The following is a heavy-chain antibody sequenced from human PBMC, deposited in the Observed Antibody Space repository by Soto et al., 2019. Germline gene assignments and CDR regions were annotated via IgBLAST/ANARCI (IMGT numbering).Heavy chain of an antibody. CDR1: GDSIISGYY. CDR2: IYHSGST. CDR3: ARVPYQLLYPGDDY. V-gene: IGHV4-38-2*01. J-gene: IGHJ4*02. D-gene: IGHD2-2*02. Sequence: LSLTCAVSGDSIISGYYWGWIRQPPGKGLEWIGSIYHSGSTYYNPSLKSRVTISVDTSKNQFSLKLSSVTAADTAVYYCARVPYQLLYPGDDYGGQETLVTVSS.